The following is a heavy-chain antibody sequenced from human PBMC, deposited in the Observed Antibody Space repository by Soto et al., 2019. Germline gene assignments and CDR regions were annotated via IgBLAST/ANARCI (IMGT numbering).Heavy chain of an antibody. CDR3: ATYENYDILTGYGDY. Sequence: EVQLLESGGGLVQPGGSLRLSCAASGFTFSSYAMSWVRQAPGKGLEWVSAISGSGGSTYYADSVKGRFTISRDNSKNTLCLQMNSLRAEDTAVYYCATYENYDILTGYGDYWGQGTLVTVSS. D-gene: IGHD3-9*01. CDR1: GFTFSSYA. CDR2: ISGSGGST. J-gene: IGHJ4*02. V-gene: IGHV3-23*01.